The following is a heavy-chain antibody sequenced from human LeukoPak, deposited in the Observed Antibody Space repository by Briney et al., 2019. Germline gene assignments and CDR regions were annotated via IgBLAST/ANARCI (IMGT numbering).Heavy chain of an antibody. V-gene: IGHV5-51*01. Sequence: GESLKISCKGSGYSFTRHWIAWARQMPGKGLEWMGIIYPGDSDTRYSPSFQGQVTISADKSISTAYLQWSSLKASDTAMYYRAINLVVMPTPALGYWGQGTLVTVSS. J-gene: IGHJ4*02. D-gene: IGHD3-16*01. CDR1: GYSFTRHW. CDR2: IYPGDSDT. CDR3: AINLVVMPTPALGY.